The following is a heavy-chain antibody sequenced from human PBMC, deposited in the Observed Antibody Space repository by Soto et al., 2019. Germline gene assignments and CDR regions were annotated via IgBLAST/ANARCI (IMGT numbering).Heavy chain of an antibody. Sequence: TLSLTCNVSGGSISRGDYYWSWVRRPPGKGLEWIGHIYYSGTTYYNPSLKSRITISVDTSKSQFSLNLRSVTAADTATYFCASRIYDYVWGSYFDSWGQGTLVTVSS. D-gene: IGHD3-16*01. CDR3: ASRIYDYVWGSYFDS. CDR1: GGSISRGDYY. V-gene: IGHV4-30-4*01. CDR2: IYYSGTT. J-gene: IGHJ4*02.